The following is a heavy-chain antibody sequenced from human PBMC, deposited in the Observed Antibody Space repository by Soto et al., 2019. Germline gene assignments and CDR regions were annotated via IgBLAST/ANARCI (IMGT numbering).Heavy chain of an antibody. J-gene: IGHJ5*02. Sequence: SETLSVTCAVYGGSFSGYYWSWIRQPPGKGLEWIGEINHSGSTNYNPSLKSRVTISVDTSKNQFSLKLSSVTAADTAVYYCVRGRSGSYYRVEFYWFDPWGQGTLVTVSS. CDR2: INHSGST. V-gene: IGHV4-34*01. CDR3: VRGRSGSYYRVEFYWFDP. CDR1: GGSFSGYY. D-gene: IGHD1-26*01.